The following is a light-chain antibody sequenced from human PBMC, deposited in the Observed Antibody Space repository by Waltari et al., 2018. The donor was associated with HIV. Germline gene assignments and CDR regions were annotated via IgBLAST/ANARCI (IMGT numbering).Light chain of an antibody. CDR1: QSVNSN. CDR3: HHYNNWRET. CDR2: GTS. Sequence: EILMTQSTATLSVSPGERATLSCRARQSVNSNLAWYQQKPGQTPRLLIYGTSTRATDIPARFSGSGSGTEFTLTISSLQSEDFAVYYCHHYNNWRETFGQGTKVEIK. V-gene: IGKV3-15*01. J-gene: IGKJ1*01.